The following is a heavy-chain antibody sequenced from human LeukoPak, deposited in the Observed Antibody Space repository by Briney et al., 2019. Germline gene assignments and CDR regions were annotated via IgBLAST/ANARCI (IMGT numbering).Heavy chain of an antibody. CDR2: IFYDGSDK. CDR3: ARDRQEQHEVGSGNQLYNWFDS. J-gene: IGHJ5*01. CDR1: GFSFSSYS. V-gene: IGHV3-33*08. D-gene: IGHD1-26*01. Sequence: GGSLRLSCAASGFSFSSYSMTWVRQAPGKGLEWVAAIFYDGSDKFYTDSVKGRFTISRDNSKNTLYLQMNSLRAEDTAVYYCARDRQEQHEVGSGNQLYNWFDSWGQGTLVSVSS.